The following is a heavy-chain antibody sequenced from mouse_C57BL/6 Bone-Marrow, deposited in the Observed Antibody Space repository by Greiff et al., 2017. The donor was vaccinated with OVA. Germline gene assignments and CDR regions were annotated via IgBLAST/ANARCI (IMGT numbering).Heavy chain of an antibody. CDR3: ARAFLSYYGRGDYYAMDY. V-gene: IGHV1-54*01. Sequence: VKLMESGAELVRPGTSVKVSCKASGYAFTNYLIEWVKQRPGQGLEWIGVINPGSGGTNYNEKFKGKATLTADKSSSTAYMQLSSLTSEDSAVYFCARAFLSYYGRGDYYAMDYWGQGTSVTVSS. D-gene: IGHD1-1*01. J-gene: IGHJ4*01. CDR1: GYAFTNYL. CDR2: INPGSGGT.